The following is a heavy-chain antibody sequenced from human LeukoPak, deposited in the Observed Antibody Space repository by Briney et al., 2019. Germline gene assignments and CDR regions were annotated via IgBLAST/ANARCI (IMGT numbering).Heavy chain of an antibody. CDR2: IYTGGIT. V-gene: IGHV3-53*01. Sequence: GGSLRLSCAASGFGISSHFMTWVRQAPERGLEWASVIYTGGITHYADSVAGRFTISRDISKNSLYLQMNNLRVEDTAVYYCARDQVTSGGGLDYWGQGTLVIVSS. CDR1: GFGISSHF. D-gene: IGHD4-11*01. CDR3: ARDQVTSGGGLDY. J-gene: IGHJ4*02.